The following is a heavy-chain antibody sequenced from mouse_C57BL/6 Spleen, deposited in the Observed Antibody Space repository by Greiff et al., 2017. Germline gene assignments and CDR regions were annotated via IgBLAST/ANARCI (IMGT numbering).Heavy chain of an antibody. D-gene: IGHD2-3*01. V-gene: IGHV1-76*01. CDR1: GYTFTDYY. J-gene: IGHJ2*01. Sequence: QVQLKESGAELVRPGASVKLSCKASGYTFTDYYINWVKQRPGQGLEWIARIYPGSGNTYYNEKFKGKATLTAEKSSSTAYMQLSSLTSEDSAVYFCAKDYDGYYEEYFDYWGQGTTLTVSS. CDR2: IYPGSGNT. CDR3: AKDYDGYYEEYFDY.